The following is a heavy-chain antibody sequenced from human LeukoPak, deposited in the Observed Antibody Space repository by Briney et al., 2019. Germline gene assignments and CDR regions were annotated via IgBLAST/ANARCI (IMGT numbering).Heavy chain of an antibody. Sequence: PGGSLRLSCAASGFTFSTYWMHWVRQAPGKGLVWVSRINRDGSSTSYADSVKGRFTISRDNAKNTLYLQMNSLRAEDTAVYYCAKSAIVVVVAATPIDYWGQGTLVTVSS. J-gene: IGHJ4*02. V-gene: IGHV3-74*01. CDR3: AKSAIVVVVAATPIDY. D-gene: IGHD2-15*01. CDR1: GFTFSTYW. CDR2: INRDGSST.